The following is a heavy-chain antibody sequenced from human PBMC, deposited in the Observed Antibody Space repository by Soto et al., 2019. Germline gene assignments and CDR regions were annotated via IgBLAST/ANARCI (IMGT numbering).Heavy chain of an antibody. V-gene: IGHV1-2*04. CDR2: INPNSGAT. CDR1: GYTFTGFY. Sequence: QVQLVQSGAEVTKPGASVKVSCKASGYTFTGFYIHWMRQAPGHGLEWMGWINPNSGATKCAQKLKGSVTMTRDTSISTAYMELTSLTSDDSAVYYCARSLAATSVRPWDYWGQGTLVTVSS. D-gene: IGHD6-25*01. CDR3: ARSLAATSVRPWDY. J-gene: IGHJ4*02.